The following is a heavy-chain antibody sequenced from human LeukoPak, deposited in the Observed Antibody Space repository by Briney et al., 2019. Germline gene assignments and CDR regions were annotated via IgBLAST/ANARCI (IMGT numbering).Heavy chain of an antibody. Sequence: GGSLRLSCAASGFTFSSYAMHWVRQAPGKGLEYVSAISSNGGSTYYANSVKGRFTISRDNSKNTLYLQMDSLRAEDMAVYYCARTKCGGDCYCDYWGQGTLVTVSS. V-gene: IGHV3-64*01. CDR1: GFTFSSYA. J-gene: IGHJ4*02. CDR2: ISSNGGST. D-gene: IGHD2-21*02. CDR3: ARTKCGGDCYCDY.